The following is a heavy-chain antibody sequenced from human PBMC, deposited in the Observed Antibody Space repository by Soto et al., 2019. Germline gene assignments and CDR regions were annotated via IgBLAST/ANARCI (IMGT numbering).Heavy chain of an antibody. Sequence: ASVKVSCKASGYTFTSYGISWVRQAPGQGLERMGWISAYNGNTNYAQKLQGRVTMTTDTSTSTVYLVLRSLRSDDTAVYYCARYLSPPGAPSLYGMDVWGQGTTVTV. CDR1: GYTFTSYG. CDR2: ISAYNGNT. V-gene: IGHV1-18*01. CDR3: ARYLSPPGAPSLYGMDV. J-gene: IGHJ6*02.